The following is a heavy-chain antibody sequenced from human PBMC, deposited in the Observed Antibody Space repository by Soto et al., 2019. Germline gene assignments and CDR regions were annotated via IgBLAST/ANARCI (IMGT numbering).Heavy chain of an antibody. CDR3: ARGGYDILTGYYPLYNWFDP. Sequence: PSVKVSCKASGYTFTGDYMHWVRQAPGQGLEWMGWINPNSGGTNYAQKFQGWVTMTRDTSISTAYMELSRLRSDDTAVYYCARGGYDILTGYYPLYNWFDPWGQGTLVTVSS. J-gene: IGHJ5*02. D-gene: IGHD3-9*01. CDR2: INPNSGGT. V-gene: IGHV1-2*04. CDR1: GYTFTGDY.